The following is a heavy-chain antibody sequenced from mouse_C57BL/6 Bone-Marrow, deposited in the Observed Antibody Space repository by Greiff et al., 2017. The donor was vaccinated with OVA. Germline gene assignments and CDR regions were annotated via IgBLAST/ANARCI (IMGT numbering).Heavy chain of an antibody. CDR3: ARGRNYYGSSYPYYFDY. D-gene: IGHD1-1*01. Sequence: QVQLQQSGAELVKPGASVKMSCKASGYTFTTYPIEWMKQNHGKSLEWIGNFHPYNDDTKYNEKFKGKATLTVEKSSSTVYLELSRLTSDDSAVYYCARGRNYYGSSYPYYFDYWGQGTTLTVSS. V-gene: IGHV1-47*01. CDR1: GYTFTTYP. J-gene: IGHJ2*01. CDR2: FHPYNDDT.